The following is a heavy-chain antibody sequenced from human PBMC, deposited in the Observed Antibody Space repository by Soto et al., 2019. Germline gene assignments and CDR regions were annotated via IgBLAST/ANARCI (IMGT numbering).Heavy chain of an antibody. D-gene: IGHD6-25*01. Sequence: GGSLRLSCAASGFTFSSYWMSWVRQAPGEGLEWVANIKQDGSEKYYVDSVKGRVTISRDNATNTLYLQMNSLRAEDTAVYYCARGLGSGDYWGRGTLVTVSS. CDR1: GFTFSSYW. CDR2: IKQDGSEK. J-gene: IGHJ4*02. CDR3: ARGLGSGDY. V-gene: IGHV3-7*05.